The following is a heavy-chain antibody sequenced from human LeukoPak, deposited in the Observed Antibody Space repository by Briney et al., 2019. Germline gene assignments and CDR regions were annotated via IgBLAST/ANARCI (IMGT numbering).Heavy chain of an antibody. CDR3: ARVYEIPFSMDYYYYMDV. CDR2: IYYSGST. J-gene: IGHJ6*03. Sequence: SETLSLTCTVSGDSISDYYWSWIRQPPGKGLEWIGYIYYSGSTNYNPSLKSRVTISLDTSKKQFSLNLSSVTAADTAVYYCARVYEIPFSMDYYYYMDVWGKGTTVTVSS. V-gene: IGHV4-59*01. CDR1: GDSISDYY. D-gene: IGHD2/OR15-2a*01.